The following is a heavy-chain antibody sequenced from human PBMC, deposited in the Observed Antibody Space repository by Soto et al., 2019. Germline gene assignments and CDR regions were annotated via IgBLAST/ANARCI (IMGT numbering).Heavy chain of an antibody. J-gene: IGHJ3*02. CDR2: IGTAGDT. CDR3: ARGISIAVALYAFDI. Sequence: GSLRLSCAASGFTFSSYDMHWVRQATGKGLEWVSAIGTAGDTYYPGSVKGRFTISRENAKNSLYLQMNSLRAGDTAVYYCARGISIAVALYAFDIWGQGTMVTVSS. CDR1: GFTFSSYD. V-gene: IGHV3-13*01. D-gene: IGHD6-19*01.